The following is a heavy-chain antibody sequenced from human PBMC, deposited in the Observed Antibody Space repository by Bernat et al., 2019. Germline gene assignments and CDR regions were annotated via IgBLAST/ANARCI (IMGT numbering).Heavy chain of an antibody. D-gene: IGHD3-10*01. CDR3: AKVRYYGSGSYPFDY. CDR2: ISYDGSNK. Sequence: QVQLVESGGGVVQPGRSLRLSCAASGFTFSSYGMHWVRQAPGKGLEWVAVISYDGSNKYYADSVKGLFTIPRDNSKNTLYLKMNSLRAEDTAVYYCAKVRYYGSGSYPFDYGDQETLVT. J-gene: IGHJ4*02. V-gene: IGHV3-30*18. CDR1: GFTFSSYG.